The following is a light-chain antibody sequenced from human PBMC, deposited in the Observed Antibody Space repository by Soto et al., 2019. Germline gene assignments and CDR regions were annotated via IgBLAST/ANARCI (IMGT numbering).Light chain of an antibody. CDR3: QSYDISLHNYV. Sequence: QSVLTQPASVSGSPGQSITISCTGTSGDVGTYDLVSWYQHHPGAAPKLMIYEATRRPSGISNRFSGSKSGNTASLAITRLQAEDEADYYCQSYDISLHNYVFGTGTKLTVL. J-gene: IGLJ1*01. CDR1: SGDVGTYDL. V-gene: IGLV2-14*02. CDR2: EAT.